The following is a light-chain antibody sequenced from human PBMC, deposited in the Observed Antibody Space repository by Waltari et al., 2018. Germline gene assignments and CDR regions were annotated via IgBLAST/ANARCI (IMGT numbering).Light chain of an antibody. Sequence: SYVLTQPPSVSVAPGKTAKITCGGNNIGRQRVHWYEQKPGQAPVLVIYYDSDRPSGIPERFSGSKSGNTATLTISRVEVGDEADYYCQVWEDNSDQWVFGGGTKLTVL. V-gene: IGLV3-21*01. CDR2: YDS. J-gene: IGLJ3*02. CDR1: NIGRQR. CDR3: QVWEDNSDQWV.